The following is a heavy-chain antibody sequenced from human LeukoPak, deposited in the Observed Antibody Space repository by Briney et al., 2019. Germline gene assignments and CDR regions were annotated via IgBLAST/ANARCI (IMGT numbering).Heavy chain of an antibody. Sequence: GGSLRLSCAASGFTFSSYGMHWVRQAPGKGLEWVAVISYDGSNKYYADSVKGRFTISRDNSKNTVYLQMNSLSAEDTAMYYCTFSSYGDHVGVDAFDIWGQGTMVTVSS. CDR3: TFSSYGDHVGVDAFDI. D-gene: IGHD4-17*01. V-gene: IGHV3-30*03. CDR1: GFTFSSYG. J-gene: IGHJ3*02. CDR2: ISYDGSNK.